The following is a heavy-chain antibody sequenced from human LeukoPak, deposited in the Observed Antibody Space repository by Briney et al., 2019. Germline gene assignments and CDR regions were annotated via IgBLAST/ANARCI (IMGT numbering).Heavy chain of an antibody. CDR1: GYTFINYG. CDR2: ISAYNSAYNGNT. D-gene: IGHD3-9*01. Sequence: ASVKVSCKASGYTFINYGITWLRQAPGQGLEWMGWISAYNSAYNGNTHYAQKLQGRVTMTTDTSTNTGYMELRSLRSDDTAVYYCARKYYDILTGYTAMDVWGQGTTVTVSS. CDR3: ARKYYDILTGYTAMDV. J-gene: IGHJ6*02. V-gene: IGHV1-18*01.